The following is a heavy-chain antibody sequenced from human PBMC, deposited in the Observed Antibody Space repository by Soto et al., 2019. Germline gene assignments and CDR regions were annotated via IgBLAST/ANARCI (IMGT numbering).Heavy chain of an antibody. CDR2: IIPIFGTA. CDR3: ASIRYFAWLLPVFVY. Sequence: SVKVSCKASGGTFSSYAISWVRQAPGQGLEWMGGIIPIFGTANYAQKFQGRVTITADESTSTAYMELSSLRSEDTAVYYCASIRYFAWLLPVFVYWGQGTLVAVS. D-gene: IGHD3-9*01. CDR1: GGTFSSYA. V-gene: IGHV1-69*13. J-gene: IGHJ4*02.